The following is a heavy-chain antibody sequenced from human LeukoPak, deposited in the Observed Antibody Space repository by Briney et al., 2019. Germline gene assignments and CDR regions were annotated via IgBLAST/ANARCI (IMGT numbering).Heavy chain of an antibody. CDR3: AKEKRPRITIFGVIITNWFDP. Sequence: PGGSLRLSCAASGFTFSSYAMNWVRQAPGKGLEWVSAISSSGANTDYADSVKGRFTNSRDNSNNTLYLHMNSLRAEDTAVYYCAKEKRPRITIFGVIITNWFDPWGQGTLVTVSS. D-gene: IGHD3-3*01. J-gene: IGHJ5*02. CDR1: GFTFSSYA. V-gene: IGHV3-23*01. CDR2: ISSSGANT.